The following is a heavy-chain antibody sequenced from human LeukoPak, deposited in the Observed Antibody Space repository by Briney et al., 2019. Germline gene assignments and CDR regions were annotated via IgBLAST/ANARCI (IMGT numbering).Heavy chain of an antibody. D-gene: IGHD3-10*01. Sequence: SETLSLTCTVSGGSISSSSYYWGWIRQPPGKGLEWIGEINHSGSTNYNPSLKSRVTISVDTSKNQFSLKLSSVTAADTAVYYCARHLRYYYGSGSYQAARWFDPWGQGTLVTVSS. CDR3: ARHLRYYYGSGSYQAARWFDP. CDR2: INHSGST. CDR1: GGSISSSSYY. V-gene: IGHV4-39*01. J-gene: IGHJ5*02.